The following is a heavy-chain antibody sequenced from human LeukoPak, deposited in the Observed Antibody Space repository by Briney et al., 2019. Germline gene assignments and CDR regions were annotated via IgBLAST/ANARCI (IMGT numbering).Heavy chain of an antibody. J-gene: IGHJ4*02. Sequence: GSSVKVSCKASGGTFSSYAISWVRQAPGQGLEWMGGIIPIFGTANYAQKFQGRVTITADESTSTAYMGLSSLRSEDTAVYYCASSPYYDFWSGIPGYFDYWGQGTLVTVSS. V-gene: IGHV1-69*01. CDR3: ASSPYYDFWSGIPGYFDY. D-gene: IGHD3-3*01. CDR1: GGTFSSYA. CDR2: IIPIFGTA.